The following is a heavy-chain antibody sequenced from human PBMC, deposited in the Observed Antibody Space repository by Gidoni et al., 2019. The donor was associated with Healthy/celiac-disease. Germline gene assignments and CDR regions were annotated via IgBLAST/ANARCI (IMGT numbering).Heavy chain of an antibody. CDR1: GYTFTGYY. Sequence: QVQLVQSGAEVKKPGASVTVSCKASGYTFTGYYMHWVRQAPGQGLEWMGRINPNSGGTNYAQKFQGRVTMTRDTSISTAYMELSRLRSDDTAVYYCARTRSIAARPFDYWGQGTLVTVSS. D-gene: IGHD6-6*01. V-gene: IGHV1-2*06. CDR3: ARTRSIAARPFDY. J-gene: IGHJ4*02. CDR2: INPNSGGT.